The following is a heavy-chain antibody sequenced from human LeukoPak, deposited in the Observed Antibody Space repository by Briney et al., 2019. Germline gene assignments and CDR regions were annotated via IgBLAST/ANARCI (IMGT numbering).Heavy chain of an antibody. CDR3: AELGITMIGGV. CDR1: GFTFSSYS. J-gene: IGHJ6*04. Sequence: PGGSLRLSCAASGFTFSSYSMNWVRQAPGKGLEWVSYISSSGSTIYYADSVKGRFTISRDNAKNSLYLQMNSLRAEDTAVYYCAELGITMIGGVWCKGATVTISS. V-gene: IGHV3-48*04. CDR2: ISSSGSTI. D-gene: IGHD3-10*02.